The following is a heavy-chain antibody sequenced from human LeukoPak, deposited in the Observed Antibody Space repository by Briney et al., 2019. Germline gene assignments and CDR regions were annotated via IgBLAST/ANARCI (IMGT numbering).Heavy chain of an antibody. Sequence: SETLSLTCAVYGGSFSGYYWSWIRQPPGKGLEWIGEINHSGSTNYNPSLKSRVTISVDTSKNQFSLKLSSVTAADAAVYYCAREKMTAATVVVDYWGQGTLVTVSS. V-gene: IGHV4-34*01. CDR2: INHSGST. J-gene: IGHJ4*02. CDR1: GGSFSGYY. CDR3: AREKMTAATVVVDY. D-gene: IGHD4-23*01.